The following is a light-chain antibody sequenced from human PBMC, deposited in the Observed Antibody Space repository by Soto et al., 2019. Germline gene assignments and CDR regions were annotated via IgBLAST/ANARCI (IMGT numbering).Light chain of an antibody. V-gene: IGKV3-20*01. Sequence: EIVLTQSPGTLSLSPGERATLSCRSSQSVYKNFLAWYQQKPGQAPRLLINGASNRATGIPDRFSGSGSGTDLSLTIDSLEPEEFAVYFCQQYVSSPTTFGGGTKVAIK. CDR1: QSVYKNF. J-gene: IGKJ4*01. CDR3: QQYVSSPTT. CDR2: GAS.